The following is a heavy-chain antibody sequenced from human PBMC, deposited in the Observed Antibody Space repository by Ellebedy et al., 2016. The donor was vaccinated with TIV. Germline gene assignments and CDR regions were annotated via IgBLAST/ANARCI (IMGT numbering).Heavy chain of an antibody. CDR1: GYTFTSYD. CDR2: MNPNSAET. D-gene: IGHD6-19*01. CDR3: ARGFSSGWNLD. Sequence: AASVKVSCKDSGYTFTSYDITWVRQATGYGLELMGWMNPNSAETGYAQEFQGRVTMTRNTSISTAYMELSRLRSEDTAVYYCARGFSSGWNLDWGQGTLVTVSS. V-gene: IGHV1-8*01. J-gene: IGHJ4*02.